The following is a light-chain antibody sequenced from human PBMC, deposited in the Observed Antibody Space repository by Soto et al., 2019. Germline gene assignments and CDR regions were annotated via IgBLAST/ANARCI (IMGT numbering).Light chain of an antibody. CDR3: HQYNNWPPT. CDR2: GAS. CDR1: QSVRSN. J-gene: IGKJ1*01. Sequence: EIVMTQSPATLSASPGERATLSCRASQSVRSNLAWYQQKPGQAPRLPIYGASNRATGIPARFSGSGSGTEFTLSIGSLQSEDFAVYYCHQYNNWPPTFGQGTKVDIK. V-gene: IGKV3-15*01.